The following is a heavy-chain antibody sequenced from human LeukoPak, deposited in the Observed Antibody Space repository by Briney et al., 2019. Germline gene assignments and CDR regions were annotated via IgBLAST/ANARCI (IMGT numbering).Heavy chain of an antibody. J-gene: IGHJ2*01. CDR3: ARAKGHCGSTICPPDL. CDR1: EFSLRNSN. Sequence: GESLRPSCAASEFSLRNSNMNWVRQAPGQGLQWISFISGTTTTTFYTDSVKGRFTISRDNSNNSLYLQMHSLRVDDTAVYYCARAKGHCGSTICPPDLWGRGTLVTVSS. V-gene: IGHV3-48*04. D-gene: IGHD2-2*01. CDR2: ISGTTTTT.